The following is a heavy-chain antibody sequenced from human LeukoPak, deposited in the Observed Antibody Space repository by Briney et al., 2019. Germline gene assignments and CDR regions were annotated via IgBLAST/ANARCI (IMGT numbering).Heavy chain of an antibody. J-gene: IGHJ4*02. Sequence: PGGSLRLSCAASGFTFSSYGMHWVRQAPGKGLEWVAVISYDGSNKYYADSVKGRFTISRDNSKNTLYLQMNSLRAEDTAVYYCAKDMETYYYDSSGYGYWGQGTLVTVSS. D-gene: IGHD3-22*01. CDR2: ISYDGSNK. CDR1: GFTFSSYG. V-gene: IGHV3-30*18. CDR3: AKDMETYYYDSSGYGY.